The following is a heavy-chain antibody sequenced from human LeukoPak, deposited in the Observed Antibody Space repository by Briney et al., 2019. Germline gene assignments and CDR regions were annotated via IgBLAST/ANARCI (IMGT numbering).Heavy chain of an antibody. J-gene: IGHJ4*02. V-gene: IGHV4-61*02. D-gene: IGHD3-22*01. CDR3: ARVPQVGSLSGYYSWIDY. Sequence: PSETLSLTCTVSGGSISSGSYYWSWIRQPAGKGLEWIGRIYTSGSTNYNPSLKSRVTISVDTSKNQFSLKLSSVTAADTAVYYCARVPQVGSLSGYYSWIDYWGQGTLVTVSS. CDR2: IYTSGST. CDR1: GGSISSGSYY.